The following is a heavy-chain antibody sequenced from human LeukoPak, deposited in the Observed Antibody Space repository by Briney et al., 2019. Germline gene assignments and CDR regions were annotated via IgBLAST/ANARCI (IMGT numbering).Heavy chain of an antibody. CDR3: ARQYYDYVWGSYRLDY. J-gene: IGHJ4*02. CDR2: IYPGDSDT. D-gene: IGHD3-16*02. CDR1: GYSFTSYW. Sequence: GESLKISCKGSGYSFTSYWIGWVRQMPGKGLEWMGIIYPGDSDTRYSPSFQGQVTISADKPVSTAYLQWSSLKASDTAMYYCARQYYDYVWGSYRLDYWGQGTLVTVSS. V-gene: IGHV5-51*01.